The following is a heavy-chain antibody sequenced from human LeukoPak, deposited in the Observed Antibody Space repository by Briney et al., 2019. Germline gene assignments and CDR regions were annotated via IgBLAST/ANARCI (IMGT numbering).Heavy chain of an antibody. V-gene: IGHV4-4*02. CDR3: ARGPVIPAAIGCWFDP. J-gene: IGHJ5*02. D-gene: IGHD2-2*01. CDR2: IYHSGST. Sequence: SGTLSLTCAVSGGSFTDSNWWSWVRQPPGKGLEWIGEIYHSGSTNYNPSLKSRVTISVDNSKNQFSLKLSSVTAADTAVYYCARGPVIPAAIGCWFDPWGQGTLVTVSS. CDR1: GGSFTDSNW.